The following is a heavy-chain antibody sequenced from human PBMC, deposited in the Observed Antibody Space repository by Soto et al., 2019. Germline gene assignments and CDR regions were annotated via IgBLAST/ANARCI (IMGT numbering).Heavy chain of an antibody. D-gene: IGHD6-19*01. CDR2: IYTSGST. Sequence: QVQLQESGPGLVKPSETLSLTCTVSGCSISSYYWSWIRQPAGKGLEWIGRIYTSGSTNYNPSLKRRVTMSVDTSKKQFSLKLSSVIAADTAVYYCAIGSAVAGRRNYFDYWGQGTLVTVSS. V-gene: IGHV4-4*07. CDR1: GCSISSYY. J-gene: IGHJ4*02. CDR3: AIGSAVAGRRNYFDY.